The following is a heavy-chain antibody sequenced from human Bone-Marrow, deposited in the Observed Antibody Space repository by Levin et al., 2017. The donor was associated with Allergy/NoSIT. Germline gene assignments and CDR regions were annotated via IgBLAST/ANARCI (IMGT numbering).Heavy chain of an antibody. Sequence: ASVKVSCKVSGYTFTSYDINWVRQAPGQGLEWMGWMHPNTDNTGYAQKFQGRVSMTRDTSISTAYMELSRLRSDDTAVYFCARQYDYRDPRDAFDLWGQGTWVTVSS. CDR1: GYTFTSYD. CDR3: ARQYDYRDPRDAFDL. V-gene: IGHV1-8*01. CDR2: MHPNTDNT. J-gene: IGHJ3*01. D-gene: IGHD4-11*01.